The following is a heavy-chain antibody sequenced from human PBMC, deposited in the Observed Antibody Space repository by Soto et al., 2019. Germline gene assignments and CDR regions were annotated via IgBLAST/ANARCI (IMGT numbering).Heavy chain of an antibody. J-gene: IGHJ4*02. D-gene: IGHD3-3*01. CDR1: GFTFSNYA. CDR3: VRGRASGYYSSIGY. Sequence: VGFLRLSWAASGFTFSNYAIRWVRQAPGKGLEWVAIISDAGSNTNYADSVKGRFTISRDNSKNTLYLQMNSLRDEDTAVYYCVRGRASGYYSSIGYWGQGTLVTVSS. CDR2: ISDAGSNT. V-gene: IGHV3-30*04.